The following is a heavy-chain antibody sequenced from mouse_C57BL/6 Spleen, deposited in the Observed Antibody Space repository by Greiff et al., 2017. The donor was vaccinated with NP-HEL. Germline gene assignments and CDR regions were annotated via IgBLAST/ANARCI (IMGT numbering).Heavy chain of an antibody. D-gene: IGHD4-1*01. V-gene: IGHV1-82*01. Sequence: QVQLKQSGPELVKPGASVKISCKASGYAFSSSWMNWVKQRPGKGLEWIGRIYPGDGDTNYNGKFKGKATLTADKSSSTAYMQLSSLASEDSAVDFCAIYWDVYYFDYWGQGTTLTDSA. J-gene: IGHJ2*01. CDR2: IYPGDGDT. CDR3: AIYWDVYYFDY. CDR1: GYAFSSSW.